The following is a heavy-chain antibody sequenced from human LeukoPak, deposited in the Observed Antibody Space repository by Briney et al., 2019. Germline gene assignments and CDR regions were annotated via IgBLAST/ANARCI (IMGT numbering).Heavy chain of an antibody. Sequence: SEILSLTCTVSGGSISSYYWSWIRQPPGKGLEWIGYIYYSGSANYNPSLKSRVTISVDTSKNQFSLKLSSVTAADTAVYYCARDPDTAMARGVSWFDPWGQGTLVTVSS. D-gene: IGHD5-18*01. J-gene: IGHJ5*02. V-gene: IGHV4-59*12. CDR1: GGSISSYY. CDR3: ARDPDTAMARGVSWFDP. CDR2: IYYSGSA.